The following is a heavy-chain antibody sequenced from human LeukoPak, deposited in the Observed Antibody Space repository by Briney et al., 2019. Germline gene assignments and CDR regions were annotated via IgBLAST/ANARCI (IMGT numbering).Heavy chain of an antibody. D-gene: IGHD6-19*01. CDR1: RFTFSSYA. Sequence: PGGSLRPSCAASRFTFSSYAMSWVRQAPGRGLEWVATIGGTGDRTYYADSVKGRFTISRDNSMDTLFLQMNSLKGEDTAVYYCAKDPVVYHGGSGWHYFDYWGQGTLVTVSS. CDR3: AKDPVVYHGGSGWHYFDY. V-gene: IGHV3-23*01. J-gene: IGHJ4*02. CDR2: IGGTGDRT.